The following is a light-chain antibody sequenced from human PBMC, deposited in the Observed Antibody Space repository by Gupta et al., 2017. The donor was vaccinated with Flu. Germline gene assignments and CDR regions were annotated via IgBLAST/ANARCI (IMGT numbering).Light chain of an antibody. V-gene: IGKV1-5*03. CDR1: QSINDW. CDR2: KAT. J-gene: IGKJ1*01. CDR3: QQYVSLWT. Sequence: SPSTLSASVGDKVTITCRASQSINDWLAWYQQKPGKAPKVLIYKATSLESGVPSRFSGSGSGTEFTLTISSLQPDDFATYYCQQYVSLWTFGQGTKVEIK.